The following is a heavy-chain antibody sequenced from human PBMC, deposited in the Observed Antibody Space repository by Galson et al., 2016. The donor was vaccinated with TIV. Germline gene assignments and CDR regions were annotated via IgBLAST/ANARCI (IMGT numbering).Heavy chain of an antibody. CDR2: IKEDGSTI. V-gene: IGHV3-7*01. J-gene: IGHJ4*02. CDR1: GFTFNNYW. CDR3: ARDHSYQSFDY. D-gene: IGHD2-2*01. Sequence: SLRLSCAVSGFTFNNYWMSWVSQAPGKGLEWVANIKEDGSTIYYVDSVEGRFTISRDNAKNSLYLQMNSLRAEDTAMYYCARDHSYQSFDYWGQGTLVTVSS.